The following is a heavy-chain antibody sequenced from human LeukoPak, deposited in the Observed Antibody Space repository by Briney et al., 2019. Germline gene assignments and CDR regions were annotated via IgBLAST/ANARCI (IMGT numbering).Heavy chain of an antibody. V-gene: IGHV1-2*02. J-gene: IGHJ5*02. CDR1: GYTLTGYY. CDR2: INPNSGGT. Sequence: ASVKVSCKASGYTLTGYYMHWVRQAPGQGLEWMGWINPNSGGTNYAQKFQGRVTMTRDTSISTAYMELSRLRSDDTAVYYCAEGIAVAGNWFDPWGQGTLVTVSS. CDR3: AEGIAVAGNWFDP. D-gene: IGHD6-19*01.